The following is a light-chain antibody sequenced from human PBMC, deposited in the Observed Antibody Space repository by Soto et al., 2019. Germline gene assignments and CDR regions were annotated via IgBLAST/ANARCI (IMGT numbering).Light chain of an antibody. CDR2: DVS. V-gene: IGKV1-33*01. J-gene: IGKJ4*01. Sequence: DIQMTQSPSSLSASVRDTVTSTCQASQDINSNLNWYHQKPGKAPKLLIYDVSKLETGVPPRFIGGGSGTHFTVTITSLQPEDIGTYYCQQYESLPLTFGGGTKVEI. CDR3: QQYESLPLT. CDR1: QDINSN.